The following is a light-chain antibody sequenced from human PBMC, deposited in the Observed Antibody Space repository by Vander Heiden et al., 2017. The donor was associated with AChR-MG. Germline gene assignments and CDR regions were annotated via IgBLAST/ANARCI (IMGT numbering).Light chain of an antibody. Sequence: QSVLTQPPPVSGAPGQRVTISCTGSSSNIGAGYDVHWYQQLPGPAPKRLIYGNSNRPSGVPDRFSGSKSGTSASLAITGLQAEDEADYYCQSYDSSLSGPWVFGGGTKLTVL. CDR3: QSYDSSLSGPWV. J-gene: IGLJ3*02. V-gene: IGLV1-40*01. CDR2: GNS. CDR1: SSNIGAGYD.